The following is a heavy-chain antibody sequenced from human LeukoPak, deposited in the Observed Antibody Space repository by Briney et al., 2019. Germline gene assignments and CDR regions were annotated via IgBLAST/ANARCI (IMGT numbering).Heavy chain of an antibody. J-gene: IGHJ4*02. CDR1: GFTFSNYA. CDR3: AEVTGYSSGWYHY. V-gene: IGHV3-23*01. Sequence: PGGSLRLSCAASGFTFSNYAMSWVRQAPGKGLEWVSAISGSGGSTYYADSVMGRFPISRDNSKNTLYLQLNSLRGEDTAVYYCAEVTGYSSGWYHYWGQGTLVTVSS. D-gene: IGHD6-19*01. CDR2: ISGSGGST.